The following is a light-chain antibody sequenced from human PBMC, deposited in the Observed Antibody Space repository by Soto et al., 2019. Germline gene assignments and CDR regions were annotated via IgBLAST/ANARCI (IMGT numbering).Light chain of an antibody. Sequence: QSVLTQPPSVSGAPGQRVTISCTGSISNIGSSYDVHWYQQLPGKAPKLLIFANNNRPSGVPGRFSASKSGTSASLAITGLQAEDEADYYCQSFDRSLSAVVFGGGTQLTVL. CDR1: ISNIGSSYD. V-gene: IGLV1-40*01. J-gene: IGLJ2*01. CDR3: QSFDRSLSAVV. CDR2: ANN.